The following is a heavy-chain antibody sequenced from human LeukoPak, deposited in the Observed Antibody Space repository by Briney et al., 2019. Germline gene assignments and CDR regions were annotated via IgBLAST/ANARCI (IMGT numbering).Heavy chain of an antibody. CDR3: ARVGLPYYYGSGSLYYFDY. Sequence: GASAKVSCTASGYTFTSYGISWVRQAPGQGLEWMGWISAYNGNTNYAQKLQGRVTMTTDTSTSTAYMELRSLRSDDTAVYYCARVGLPYYYGSGSLYYFDYWGQGTLVTVSS. D-gene: IGHD3-10*01. CDR2: ISAYNGNT. J-gene: IGHJ4*02. V-gene: IGHV1-18*01. CDR1: GYTFTSYG.